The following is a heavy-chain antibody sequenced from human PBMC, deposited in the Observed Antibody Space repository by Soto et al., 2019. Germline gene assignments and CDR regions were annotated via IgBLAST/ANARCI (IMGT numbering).Heavy chain of an antibody. Sequence: ASVKVSCKASGYTFTGYYMHWVRQAPGQGLEWMGWINPNSGGTNYAQKFQGWVTMTRDTSISTAYMELSRLRSDDTAVYYCARAWGLGELFIDYWGQGTLVTVSS. CDR2: INPNSGGT. J-gene: IGHJ4*02. D-gene: IGHD3-10*01. CDR1: GYTFTGYY. CDR3: ARAWGLGELFIDY. V-gene: IGHV1-2*04.